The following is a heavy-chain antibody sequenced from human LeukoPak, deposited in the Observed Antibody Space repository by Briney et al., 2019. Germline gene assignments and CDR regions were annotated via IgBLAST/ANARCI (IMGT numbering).Heavy chain of an antibody. D-gene: IGHD5-18*01. CDR1: GGSVCRYY. CDR3: ARARIQLWSYYFDY. CDR2: IYYDGST. Sequence: SETLSLIHSVSGGSVCRYYWCCLREPPGKGLEWIGNIYYDGSTNSNPSLKSRVTISVDTSKNQFSLKLNSVTAADTAVYYCARARIQLWSYYFDYWGQGTLVTVSS. J-gene: IGHJ4*02. V-gene: IGHV4-59*02.